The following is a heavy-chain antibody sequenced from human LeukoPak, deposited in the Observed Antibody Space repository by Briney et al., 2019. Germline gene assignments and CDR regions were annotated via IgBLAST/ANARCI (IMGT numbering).Heavy chain of an antibody. J-gene: IGHJ4*02. CDR1: GGSISSSNW. V-gene: IGHV4-4*02. CDR3: ASAPAAAYFDY. Sequence: SETLSLTCAVSGGSISSSNWWSWVRQPPGKGLEWIGEIYHSGSTNYSPSLKSRVTISVDKSKNQFSLKLGSVTAADTAVYYCASAPAAAYFDYWGQGTLVTVSS. CDR2: IYHSGST. D-gene: IGHD6-25*01.